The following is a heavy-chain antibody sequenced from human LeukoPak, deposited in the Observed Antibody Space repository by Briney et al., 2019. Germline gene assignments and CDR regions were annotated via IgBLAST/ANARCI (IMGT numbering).Heavy chain of an antibody. CDR1: GGSISSYY. J-gene: IGHJ5*02. Sequence: SETLSLTCTVSGGSISSYYWSWIRQPPGKGLEWIGCIYYSGSTNYNPSLKSRVTISVDTSKNQFSLKLSSVTAADTAVYYCARSGVALGIGNWFDPWGQGTLVTVSS. D-gene: IGHD3-3*01. CDR3: ARSGVALGIGNWFDP. CDR2: IYYSGST. V-gene: IGHV4-59*08.